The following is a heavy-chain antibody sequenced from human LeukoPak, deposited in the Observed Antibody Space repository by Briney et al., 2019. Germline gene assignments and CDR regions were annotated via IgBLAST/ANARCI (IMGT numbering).Heavy chain of an antibody. CDR2: IKQDGSEK. V-gene: IGHV3-7*03. CDR1: GFTFSSYW. D-gene: IGHD2-2*01. J-gene: IGHJ4*02. CDR3: ASSYCSSTSCYWSLDY. Sequence: RGSLRLSCAASGFTFSSYWMSWVRQAPGKGLEWVANIKQDGSEKYYVDSVKGRFTISRDNAKNSLYLQMNSLRAEDTAVYYCASSYCSSTSCYWSLDYWGQGTLVTVSS.